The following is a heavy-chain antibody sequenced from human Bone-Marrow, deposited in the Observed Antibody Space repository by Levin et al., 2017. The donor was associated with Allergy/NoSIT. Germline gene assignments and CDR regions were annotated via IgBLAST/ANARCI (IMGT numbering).Heavy chain of an antibody. CDR2: ISSSSSYI. D-gene: IGHD5-24*01. J-gene: IGHJ4*02. V-gene: IGHV3-21*01. CDR1: GFTFSSYS. CDR3: ARDWDGYNFDY. Sequence: LSLTCAASGFTFSSYSMNWVRQAPGKGLEWVSSISSSSSYIYYADSVKGRFTISRDNAKNSLYLQMNSLRAEDTAVYYCARDWDGYNFDYWGQGTLVTVSS.